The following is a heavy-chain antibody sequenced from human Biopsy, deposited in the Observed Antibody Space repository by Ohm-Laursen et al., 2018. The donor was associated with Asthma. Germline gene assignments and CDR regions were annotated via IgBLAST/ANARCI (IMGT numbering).Heavy chain of an antibody. D-gene: IGHD3-3*01. CDR2: MSFDGRQT. J-gene: IGHJ3*02. V-gene: IGHV3-30*18. CDR1: GFTFSTYG. Sequence: SSLRLSCSAPGFTFSTYGMHWVRQAPGKGLEWVAVMSFDGRQTYYADSVKGRFTISRDNSKNTLYLQMNSLRAEDTAVYYCAKERYYDFWSGYPIWGQGTMVTVSS. CDR3: AKERYYDFWSGYPI.